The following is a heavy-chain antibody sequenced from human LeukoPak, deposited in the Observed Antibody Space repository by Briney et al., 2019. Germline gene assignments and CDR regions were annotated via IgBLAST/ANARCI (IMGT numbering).Heavy chain of an antibody. Sequence: GGLLRLSCAASGFTFSSYAMSWVRQAPGRGLEWVSAISGSGGSTYYADSVKGRFTISRDNSKNTLYLQMNSLRADDTAVYYCAKGHSDYGTGFDLWGQGTLVTVSS. V-gene: IGHV3-23*01. J-gene: IGHJ4*02. CDR1: GFTFSSYA. D-gene: IGHD4-17*01. CDR2: ISGSGGST. CDR3: AKGHSDYGTGFDL.